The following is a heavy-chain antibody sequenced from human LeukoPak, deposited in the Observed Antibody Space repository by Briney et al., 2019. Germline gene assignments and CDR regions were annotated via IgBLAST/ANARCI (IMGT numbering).Heavy chain of an antibody. Sequence: PSETLSLTCTVSGGSMRSSSYYWGWIRQPPGKGLEWIGTIYYSGSTDYNASLKSRVTISLDTSKNQFSLKLSSVTAADTAVYYCARDYYDSSGWGLYYYMDVWGKGTTVTVPS. CDR3: ARDYYDSSGWGLYYYMDV. D-gene: IGHD3-22*01. V-gene: IGHV4-39*07. CDR2: IYYSGST. J-gene: IGHJ6*03. CDR1: GGSMRSSSYY.